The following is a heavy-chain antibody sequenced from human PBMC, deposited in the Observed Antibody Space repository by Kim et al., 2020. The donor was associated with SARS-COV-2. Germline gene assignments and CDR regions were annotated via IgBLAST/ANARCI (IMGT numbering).Heavy chain of an antibody. CDR3: AKDTGYSSSWDSGDY. V-gene: IGHV3-23*01. Sequence: GGSLRLSCAASGFTFSSYAMSWVRQAPGKGLEWVSAISGSGGSTYYADSVKGRFTISRDNSKNTLYLQMNSLRAEDTAVYYCAKDTGYSSSWDSGDYWGQGTLVTVSS. CDR1: GFTFSSYA. D-gene: IGHD6-13*01. J-gene: IGHJ4*02. CDR2: ISGSGGST.